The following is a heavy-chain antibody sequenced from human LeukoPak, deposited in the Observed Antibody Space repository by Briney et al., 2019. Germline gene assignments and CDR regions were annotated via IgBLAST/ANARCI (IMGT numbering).Heavy chain of an antibody. Sequence: GASVKVSCKASGGTFSSYAISWVRQAPGQGLEWMGGIIPIFGTANYAQKFQGRVTITADESTSTAYMELGSLRSEDTAVYYCARVGRRSGSYYNYVNFDYWGQGTLVTVSS. CDR2: IIPIFGTA. V-gene: IGHV1-69*13. J-gene: IGHJ4*02. CDR1: GGTFSSYA. CDR3: ARVGRRSGSYYNYVNFDY. D-gene: IGHD3-10*01.